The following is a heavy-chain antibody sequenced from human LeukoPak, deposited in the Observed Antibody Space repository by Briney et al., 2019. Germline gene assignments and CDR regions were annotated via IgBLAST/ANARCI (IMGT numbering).Heavy chain of an antibody. Sequence: ASVKVSCKASGYTFTSYDINWVRQATGQGPEWVGWMTPKSGNTGYAQKFQGRVTLTRDTSTGTAYMDLSSLRSEDTAVYYCARGAGTLYYYYYYYMDVWGKGTTVTVSS. V-gene: IGHV1-8*01. CDR3: ARGAGTLYYYYYYYMDV. D-gene: IGHD6-13*01. J-gene: IGHJ6*03. CDR2: MTPKSGNT. CDR1: GYTFTSYD.